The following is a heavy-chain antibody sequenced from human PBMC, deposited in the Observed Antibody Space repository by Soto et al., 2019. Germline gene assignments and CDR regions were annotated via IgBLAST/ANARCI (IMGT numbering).Heavy chain of an antibody. Sequence: GSLRLSCAASGFTFSDYYMNWILQAPGKGLEWVSYISSGAITIYYADSVKGRFTISRDNAKNSLYLQMNSLRAEDTAVYYCAGQYSSSSVEFWGQGTLVTVSS. J-gene: IGHJ4*02. CDR1: GFTFSDYY. V-gene: IGHV3-11*01. CDR3: AGQYSSSSVEF. CDR2: ISSGAITI. D-gene: IGHD6-6*01.